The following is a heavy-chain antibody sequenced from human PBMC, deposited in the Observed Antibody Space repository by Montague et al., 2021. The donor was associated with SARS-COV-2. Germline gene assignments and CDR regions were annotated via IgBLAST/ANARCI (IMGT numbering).Heavy chain of an antibody. CDR3: ARLKAPYCSSTSCYSASWFDP. J-gene: IGHJ5*02. CDR2: IYYSGST. V-gene: IGHV4-39*01. D-gene: IGHD2-2*01. Sequence: SETLSLTCTVSGGSISSSSYYWGWIRQPPGKGLEWIGSIYYSGSTFYNPSLKSRVTISVDTSENQISLKLSSVTAADTAVYYCARLKAPYCSSTSCYSASWFDPWGQGTLVTVSS. CDR1: GGSISSSSYY.